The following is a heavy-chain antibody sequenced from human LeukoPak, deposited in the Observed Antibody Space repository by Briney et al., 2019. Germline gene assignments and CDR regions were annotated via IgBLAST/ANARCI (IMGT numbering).Heavy chain of an antibody. D-gene: IGHD5-18*01. CDR1: GFTFSSYA. CDR3: AKGDTAMVYFDY. CDR2: ISGSGGST. J-gene: IGHJ4*02. V-gene: IGHV3-23*01. Sequence: GGSLRLSCAASGFTFSSYAMSWVRQAPGKGLEWVSAISGSGGSTYYADSVKGRFTISRDNSKNTLYLQMNSLRAEDTAVYYWAKGDTAMVYFDYWGQGTLVTVSS.